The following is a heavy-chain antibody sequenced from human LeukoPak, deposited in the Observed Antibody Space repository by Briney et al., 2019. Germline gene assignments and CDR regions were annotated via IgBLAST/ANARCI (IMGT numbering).Heavy chain of an antibody. J-gene: IGHJ3*02. CDR3: AKDIILWFGELTLPDAFDI. CDR2: ISYDGSNK. CDR1: GFTFSSYA. Sequence: GRSLRLSCAASGFTFSSYAMHWVRQAPGKGPEWVAVISYDGSNKYYADSVKGRFTISRDNSKNTLYLQMNSLRAEDTAVYYCAKDIILWFGELTLPDAFDIWGQGTMVTVSS. D-gene: IGHD3-10*01. V-gene: IGHV3-30-3*01.